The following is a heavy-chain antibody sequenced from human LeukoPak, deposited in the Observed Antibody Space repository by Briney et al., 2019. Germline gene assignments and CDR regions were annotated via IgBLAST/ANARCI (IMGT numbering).Heavy chain of an antibody. V-gene: IGHV3-23*01. CDR2: ISGSGGST. Sequence: GSLRLSCAASGFTFSSYAMSWVRQAPGKGPEWVSAISGSGGSTYYADSVKGRFSISRDNSKNTLYLQMNSLRAEDTAVYYCAKEFGSSGWWHGMDVWGQGTTVTVSS. D-gene: IGHD6-19*01. CDR3: AKEFGSSGWWHGMDV. J-gene: IGHJ6*02. CDR1: GFTFSSYA.